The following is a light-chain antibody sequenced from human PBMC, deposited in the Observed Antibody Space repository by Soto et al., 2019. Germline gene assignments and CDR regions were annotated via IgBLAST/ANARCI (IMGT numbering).Light chain of an antibody. J-gene: IGLJ1*01. V-gene: IGLV2-11*01. Sequence: QSALTQPRSVSGSPGQSVTISCTGTSSDLGGYNYVSWYQQHPGKAPKPMIYDVSKRPSGVPDRFSGSKSGNTASLTISGLQAEDEADYYCCSYAGTYVYVFGTGTKLTVL. CDR2: DVS. CDR1: SSDLGGYNY. CDR3: CSYAGTYVYV.